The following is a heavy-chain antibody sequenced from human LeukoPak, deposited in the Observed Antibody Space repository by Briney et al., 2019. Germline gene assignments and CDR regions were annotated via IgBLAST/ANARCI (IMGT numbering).Heavy chain of an antibody. V-gene: IGHV1-46*01. CDR1: GYTFTSYY. Sequence: ASVKVSCKASGYTFTSYYMHWVRQAPGQGLEWMGIINPSGGSTSYAQKFQGRVTMTRDTSTSTVYMELSSLRSEDTAVYYCARGHPPPRYDFKPGWGAFDIWGQGTMVTVSS. J-gene: IGHJ3*02. D-gene: IGHD3-3*01. CDR2: INPSGGST. CDR3: ARGHPPPRYDFKPGWGAFDI.